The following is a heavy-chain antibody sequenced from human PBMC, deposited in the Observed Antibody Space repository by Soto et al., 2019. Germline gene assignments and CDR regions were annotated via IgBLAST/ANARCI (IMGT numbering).Heavy chain of an antibody. J-gene: IGHJ4*02. Sequence: EEQLVESGGGLVQPGGSLRLSCAASGLTFSDYWMMWVRQAPGEGLECVASRNQAGSERYYLDSVKGRFTISRNNAKNSLYLPMNSVRADDTAVYFCATMKWGLRGTQYLDWWGQGTLVTVSS. CDR2: RNQAGSER. CDR1: GLTFSDYW. V-gene: IGHV3-7*01. CDR3: ATMKWGLRGTQYLDW. D-gene: IGHD1-26*01.